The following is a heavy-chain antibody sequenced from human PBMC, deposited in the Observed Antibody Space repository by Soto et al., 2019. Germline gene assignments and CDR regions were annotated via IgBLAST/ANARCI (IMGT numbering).Heavy chain of an antibody. CDR3: ASGYCSGGSCYPYDAFDI. Sequence: ASVKVSCKASGGTFGSYAISWVRQAPGQGLEWMGGIIPIFGTANYAQKFQGRVTITADKSTSTAYMELSSLRSEETAVYYCASGYCSGGSCYPYDAFDIWGQGTMVTVSS. CDR2: IIPIFGTA. V-gene: IGHV1-69*06. CDR1: GGTFGSYA. D-gene: IGHD2-15*01. J-gene: IGHJ3*02.